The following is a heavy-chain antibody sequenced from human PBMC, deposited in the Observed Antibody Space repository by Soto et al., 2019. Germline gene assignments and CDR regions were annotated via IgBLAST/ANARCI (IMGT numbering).Heavy chain of an antibody. V-gene: IGHV4-31*03. CDR2: IYYSGST. CDR3: ARGQSWVPPLKLSGMDV. D-gene: IGHD2-15*01. CDR1: GGSISSGGYY. Sequence: SETLSLTCTVSGGSISSGGYYWSWIRQHPGKGLEWIGYIYYSGSTYYNPSLKSRVTISVDTSKNQFSLKLSSVTAADTAVYYCARGQSWVPPLKLSGMDVWGQGTTVTV. J-gene: IGHJ6*02.